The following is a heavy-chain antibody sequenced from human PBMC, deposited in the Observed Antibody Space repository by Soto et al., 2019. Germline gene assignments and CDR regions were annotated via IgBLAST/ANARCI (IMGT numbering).Heavy chain of an antibody. CDR3: AHMIVVVNDAFDM. J-gene: IGHJ3*02. CDR2: ISSSSGTI. Sequence: GGSLRLSCAASGFTFNGYSMNWVRRAPGKGLEWVSYISSSSGTIHYADSVKGRFTISRDNGKNSLYLQMNSLRDEDTAVYYCAHMIVVVNDAFDMWGQGTMVTVSS. D-gene: IGHD3-22*01. CDR1: GFTFNGYS. V-gene: IGHV3-48*02.